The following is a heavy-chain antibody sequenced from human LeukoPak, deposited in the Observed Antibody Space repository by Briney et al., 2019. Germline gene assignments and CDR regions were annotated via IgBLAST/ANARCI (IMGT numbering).Heavy chain of an antibody. V-gene: IGHV1-69*04. J-gene: IGHJ4*02. CDR3: ARDGPAEQLGDYVAY. D-gene: IGHD6-6*01. CDR1: GGTFSSYA. CDR2: IIPILGIA. Sequence: GASVKVSCKASGGTFSSYAISWVRQAPGQGLEWMGRIIPILGIANYAQKFQGRVTITAGKSTSTAYMELSSLRSEDTAVYYCARDGPAEQLGDYVAYWGQGTLVTVSS.